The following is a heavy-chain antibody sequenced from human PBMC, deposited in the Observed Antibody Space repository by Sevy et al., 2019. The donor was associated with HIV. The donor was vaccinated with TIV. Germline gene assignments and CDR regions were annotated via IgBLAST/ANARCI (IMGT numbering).Heavy chain of an antibody. Sequence: GGCLRLSCAVSGFTFNTYNMNWVRQAPGKGLEWVSYISYTSTTIYYADSVRGRFTISRDNAKNTLYLQMNRLRDEDTAVYYCASSDATSRFGYYYFAMDFWGQGTSVTVSS. CDR1: GFTFNTYN. CDR2: ISYTSTTI. V-gene: IGHV3-48*02. CDR3: ASSDATSRFGYYYFAMDF. D-gene: IGHD3-22*01. J-gene: IGHJ6*02.